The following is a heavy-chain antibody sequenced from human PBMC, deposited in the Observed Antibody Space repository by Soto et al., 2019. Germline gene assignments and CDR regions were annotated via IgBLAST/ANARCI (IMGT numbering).Heavy chain of an antibody. V-gene: IGHV3-30-3*01. CDR1: GFTFSSYA. Sequence: QVQLVESGGGVVQPGRSLRLSCAASGFTFSSYAMHWVRQAPGKGLEWVAVISYDGSNKYYADSVKGRFTISRDNSKNTLYLQMNSLRAEDTAVYYCARSTRVRLPAMGAFDIWGQGTMVTVSS. D-gene: IGHD5-12*01. CDR3: ARSTRVRLPAMGAFDI. CDR2: ISYDGSNK. J-gene: IGHJ3*02.